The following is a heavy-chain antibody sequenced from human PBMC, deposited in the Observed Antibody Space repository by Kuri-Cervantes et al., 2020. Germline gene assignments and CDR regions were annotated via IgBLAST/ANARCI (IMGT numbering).Heavy chain of an antibody. J-gene: IGHJ6*02. Sequence: SLRLSCAASGFTFSSYGMHWVRQAPGKGLEWVAVISYDGSNKYYADSVKGRFTISRDNSKNTLYLQMNSLRAEDTAVYYCAKDWYYYDSSGYYWGLYYYYYGMDVWGQGTTVTVSS. CDR2: ISYDGSNK. V-gene: IGHV3-30*18. CDR3: AKDWYYYDSSGYYWGLYYYYYGMDV. D-gene: IGHD3-22*01. CDR1: GFTFSSYG.